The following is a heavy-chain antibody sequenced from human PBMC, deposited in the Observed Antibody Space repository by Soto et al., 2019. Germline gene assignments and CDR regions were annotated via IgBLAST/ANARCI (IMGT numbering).Heavy chain of an antibody. Sequence: LRLSCVASGFTFTSYELNWVRQAPGKGLEWVSYISRSGGTIYYTDSVKGRFTISRDNAKNSLFLQMNSLRVEDTAVYYCVRGGIDYWGQGTPVTVSS. J-gene: IGHJ4*02. CDR2: ISRSGGTI. D-gene: IGHD3-16*01. V-gene: IGHV3-48*03. CDR1: GFTFTSYE. CDR3: VRGGIDY.